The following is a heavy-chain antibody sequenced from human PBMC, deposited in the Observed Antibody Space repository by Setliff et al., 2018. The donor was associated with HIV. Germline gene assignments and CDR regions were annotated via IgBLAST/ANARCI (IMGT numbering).Heavy chain of an antibody. V-gene: IGHV4-59*11. CDR1: GASITSHY. CDR3: ARGAGFYGDYTFDY. CDR2: IYSTGST. Sequence: SETLSLTCTVSGASITSHYWSWIRQSPGRELEWIGYIYSTGSTNYNPSLQSRVSISMDASKSKFSLKVTSVTSADTAVYYCARGAGFYGDYTFDYWGQGRQVTVSS. D-gene: IGHD4-17*01. J-gene: IGHJ4*02.